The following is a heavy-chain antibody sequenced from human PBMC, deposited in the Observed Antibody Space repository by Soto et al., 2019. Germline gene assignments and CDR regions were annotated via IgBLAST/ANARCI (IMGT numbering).Heavy chain of an antibody. Sequence: PSETLSLTCTVSGDSISSGDYYWSWIRQPPGKGLEWIGCIYYSGNTYYNPSLKRRFTISVDTSKNQFSLKLSSVTAADTAVYYCARSPSDYVWGSYRFNDYYFDYWGQGTLVTVSS. CDR1: GDSISSGDYY. D-gene: IGHD3-16*02. J-gene: IGHJ4*02. CDR3: ARSPSDYVWGSYRFNDYYFDY. CDR2: IYYSGNT. V-gene: IGHV4-30-4*02.